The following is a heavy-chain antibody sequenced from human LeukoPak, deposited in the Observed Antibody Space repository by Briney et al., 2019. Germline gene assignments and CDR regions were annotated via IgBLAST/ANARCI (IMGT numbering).Heavy chain of an antibody. Sequence: SETLSLTCTVSGGSISGYYWSWIWQPPGKGLEWIGFIYYSGSTKYNPSLKSRVTISVDTSKNQFSLKLTSVTAADTAVYYCARYGSGSYSDDHFQHWGQGTLVTVSS. V-gene: IGHV4-59*08. J-gene: IGHJ1*01. CDR3: ARYGSGSYSDDHFQH. CDR1: GGSISGYY. CDR2: IYYSGST. D-gene: IGHD3-10*01.